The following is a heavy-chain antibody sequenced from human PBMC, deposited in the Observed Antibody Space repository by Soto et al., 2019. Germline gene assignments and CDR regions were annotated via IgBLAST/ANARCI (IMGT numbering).Heavy chain of an antibody. D-gene: IGHD1-20*01. CDR2: IIPIFGTA. J-gene: IGHJ6*02. Sequence: QVQLVQSGAEVKKPGSSVQVSCKASGGTFSSYAISWVRQAPGQGLEWMGGIIPIFGTANYAQKFQGRVTITADESTSTAYMELSSLRSEDTAVYYCARVQITGTGVRYYYGMDVWGQGTTVTVSS. V-gene: IGHV1-69*01. CDR3: ARVQITGTGVRYYYGMDV. CDR1: GGTFSSYA.